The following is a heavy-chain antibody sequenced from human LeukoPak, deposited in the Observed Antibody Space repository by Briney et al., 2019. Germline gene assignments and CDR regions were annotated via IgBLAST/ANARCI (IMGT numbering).Heavy chain of an antibody. V-gene: IGHV3-73*01. CDR3: TVQLLSVDY. Sequence: PGGSLKLSCAASGFTFSGSAMHWVRQASGKGLEWVGRIRSKANSYATAYAASVKGRFTISRDDSKNTAYLQMNSLKTEDTAVYYCTVQLLSVDYWGQGTLVTVSS. J-gene: IGHJ4*02. D-gene: IGHD1-1*01. CDR1: GFTFSGSA. CDR2: IRSKANSYAT.